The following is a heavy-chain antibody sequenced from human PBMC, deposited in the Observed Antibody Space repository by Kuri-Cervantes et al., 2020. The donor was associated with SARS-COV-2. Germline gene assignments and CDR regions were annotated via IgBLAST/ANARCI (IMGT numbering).Heavy chain of an antibody. Sequence: ASVKVSCKASGYTFTSYGISWVRQAPGQGLEWMGWISAYHGNTNYAQKLQGRVTMTTDTSTSTAYMELRSLRSDDTAVYYCARARGGYYGSVRRGYYYYGMDVWGQGTTVTVSS. CDR3: ARARGGYYGSVRRGYYYYGMDV. CDR2: ISAYHGNT. CDR1: GYTFTSYG. D-gene: IGHD3-10*01. V-gene: IGHV1-18*04. J-gene: IGHJ6*02.